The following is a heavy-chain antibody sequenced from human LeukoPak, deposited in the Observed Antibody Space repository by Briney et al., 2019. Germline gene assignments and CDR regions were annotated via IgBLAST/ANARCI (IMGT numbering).Heavy chain of an antibody. CDR1: GFPFSSYE. D-gene: IGHD1-26*01. CDR2: ISSSGSTI. V-gene: IGHV3-48*03. J-gene: IGHJ3*02. CDR3: ARDFNSPLYSGSYFASFNAFDI. Sequence: LGGPLSLSCAASGFPFSSYEMNWVRQAPGKGLEWVSYISSSGSTIYYADSVKGRFTISRDNAKNSLYLQMNSLRAEDTAVYYCARDFNSPLYSGSYFASFNAFDIWGQGTMVTVSS.